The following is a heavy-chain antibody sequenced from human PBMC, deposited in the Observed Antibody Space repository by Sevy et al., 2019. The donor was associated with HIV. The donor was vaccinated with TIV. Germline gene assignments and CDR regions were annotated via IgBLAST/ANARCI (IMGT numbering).Heavy chain of an antibody. CDR1: AGSISSGDYY. CDR2: IYTTGIT. J-gene: IGHJ5*02. Sequence: SETLSLTCSVSAGSISSGDYYWNWIRQPAGQGLQWIGRIYTTGITNYNPSLKSRVTISLDGSKNQLSLKLTSVTAADTAVYYCARDRWETYRDLSSYGSNWFDPWGQGTLVTVSS. V-gene: IGHV4-61*02. D-gene: IGHD3-16*02. CDR3: ARDRWETYRDLSSYGSNWFDP.